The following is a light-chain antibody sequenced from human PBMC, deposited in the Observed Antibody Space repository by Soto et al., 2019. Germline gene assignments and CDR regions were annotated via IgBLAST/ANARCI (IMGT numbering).Light chain of an antibody. J-gene: IGKJ4*01. CDR1: QGIAKY. CDR3: QQSDNLPLT. CDR2: HSS. Sequence: DTQMTQSPSSLSASVGDRVTITCQAIQGIAKYFHWYQQKPGKAPKLLIYHSSNLQTLVPSRFSGSVSGTDFTLTISSLQPEDIATYFCQQSDNLPLTFGGGPKVEI. V-gene: IGKV1-33*01.